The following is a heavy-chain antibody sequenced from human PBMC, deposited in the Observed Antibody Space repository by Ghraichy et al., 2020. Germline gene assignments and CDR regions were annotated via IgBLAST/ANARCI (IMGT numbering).Heavy chain of an antibody. CDR2: IYPGDSDT. J-gene: IGHJ6*02. CDR3: ARQRSDYGGNSGTPSGMDV. V-gene: IGHV5-51*01. CDR1: GYSFTSYW. D-gene: IGHD4-23*01. Sequence: GESLNISCKGSGYSFTSYWIGWVRQMPGKGLEWMGIIYPGDSDTRYSPSFQGQVTISADKSISTAYLQWSSLKASDTAMYYCARQRSDYGGNSGTPSGMDVWGQGTTVTVSS.